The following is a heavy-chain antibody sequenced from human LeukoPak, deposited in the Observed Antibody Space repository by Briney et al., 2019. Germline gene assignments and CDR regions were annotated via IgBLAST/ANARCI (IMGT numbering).Heavy chain of an antibody. V-gene: IGHV3-23*01. J-gene: IGHJ4*02. CDR2: ISGSASST. CDR3: AKGAYSSGSYPQSPNDY. D-gene: IGHD6-19*01. Sequence: PGGSLRLSCAVSGFTFSNYAMGWVRQSPGKGLEWVSAISGSASSTYYTESVKGRFTISRDNSKNTLYLQMNSLRAEDTAVYYCAKGAYSSGSYPQSPNDYWGQGTLVTVSS. CDR1: GFTFSNYA.